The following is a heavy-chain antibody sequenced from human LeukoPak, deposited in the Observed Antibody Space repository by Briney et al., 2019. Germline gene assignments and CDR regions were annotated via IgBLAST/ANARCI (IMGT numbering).Heavy chain of an antibody. CDR1: GFTFSSYW. CDR2: IKQDGSEK. J-gene: IGHJ4*02. CDR3: ARALGVQGVIPFDY. Sequence: PGGSLRLSCAASGFTFSSYWMSWVRQAPGKGLEWVANIKQDGSEKYYVDSVKGRFTISRDNAKNSLYLQMNSLRAEDTAVYYCARALGVQGVIPFDYWGQGTLVTVSS. V-gene: IGHV3-7*01. D-gene: IGHD3-10*01.